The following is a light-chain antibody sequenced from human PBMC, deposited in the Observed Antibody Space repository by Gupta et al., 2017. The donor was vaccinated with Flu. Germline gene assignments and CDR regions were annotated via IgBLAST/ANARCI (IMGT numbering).Light chain of an antibody. J-gene: IGKJ1*01. CDR3: MQGAHWPCT. CDR2: LVS. CDR1: QGLVYSDENTY. V-gene: IGKV2-30*01. Sequence: DVVMTQSPLSLPVTLGQPASISCRSSQGLVYSDENTYLHWFQQRLGQSPRSLIYLVSYRDSGVPDRFGGSGSGTDFTLKISRVEAEDVGIYFCMQGAHWPCTFGQETRLEIK.